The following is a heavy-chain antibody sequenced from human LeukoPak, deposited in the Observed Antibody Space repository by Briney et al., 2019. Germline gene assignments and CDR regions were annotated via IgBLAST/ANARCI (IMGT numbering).Heavy chain of an antibody. V-gene: IGHV6-1*01. D-gene: IGHD1-26*01. CDR1: GDSVSRNNVA. J-gene: IGHJ4*02. Sequence: SQTLSLTCAVSGDSVSRNNVAWNWIRQSPSRGLEWLGRTYYGSKWYNDYAISVKSRLTINPDTSKNQFSLQLNSVTPEDTAVYYCARDLESGSYEHYFDYWGQGTLVTVSS. CDR3: ARDLESGSYEHYFDY. CDR2: TYYGSKWYN.